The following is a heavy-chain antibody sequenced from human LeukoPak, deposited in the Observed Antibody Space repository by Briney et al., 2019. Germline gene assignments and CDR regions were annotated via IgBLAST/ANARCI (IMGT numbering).Heavy chain of an antibody. CDR1: GGTFSSYA. V-gene: IGHV1-69*04. CDR3: ARARLEMATIIYYYFDY. CDR2: IIPILGIA. D-gene: IGHD5-24*01. J-gene: IGHJ4*02. Sequence: ASVKVSCKASGGTFSSYAISWVRQAPGQGLEWMGRIIPILGIANYAQKFQGRVTITADKSTSTAYMELSSLRSEDTAVYYCARARLEMATIIYYYFDYWGQGTLVTVSS.